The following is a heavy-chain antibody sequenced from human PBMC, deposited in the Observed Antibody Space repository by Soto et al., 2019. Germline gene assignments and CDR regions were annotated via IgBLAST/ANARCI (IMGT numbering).Heavy chain of an antibody. D-gene: IGHD5-18*01. CDR3: ATSGVTGYSYGYSGLDS. V-gene: IGHV3-30*03. CDR2: ISYDGINK. Sequence: QVQLVESGGGVVQPGRSLRLSCAASKFTFSSYGMHWVRQAPGKGLEWVALISYDGINKYYADSVKGRFTISRDNSKNTLDLQMNRLKTEDTAVYYCATSGVTGYSYGYSGLDSWGQGTLVTVSS. J-gene: IGHJ4*02. CDR1: KFTFSSYG.